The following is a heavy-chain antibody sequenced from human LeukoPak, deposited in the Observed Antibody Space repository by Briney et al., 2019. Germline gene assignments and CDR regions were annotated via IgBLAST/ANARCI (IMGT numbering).Heavy chain of an antibody. CDR2: IYYSGST. D-gene: IGHD4-17*01. Sequence: SETLSLTCTVSGGSISSGGYYWSWIRQHPGKGLEWIGYIYYSGSTYYNPSLKSRVTVSIDTSKNQFSLKLSSVTAADTAAYYCASPLTTVTTRGPPGYWGQGTLVTVSS. J-gene: IGHJ4*02. V-gene: IGHV4-31*03. CDR1: GGSISSGGYY. CDR3: ASPLTTVTTRGPPGY.